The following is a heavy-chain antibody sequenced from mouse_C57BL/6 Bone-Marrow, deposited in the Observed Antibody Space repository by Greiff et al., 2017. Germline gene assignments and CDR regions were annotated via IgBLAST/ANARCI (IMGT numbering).Heavy chain of an antibody. CDR3: ARGYDYDYAMDF. V-gene: IGHV1-39*01. CDR1: GYSFTDYT. D-gene: IGHD2-4*01. CDR2: INPNYGTT. Sequence: VQLMQSGPALVKPGASVKISCKASGYSFTDYTMNWVNQSNGKSLEWIGVINPNYGTTSYNQKFKGKATLTVDQSSSTAYMQLNSLTSEYAVIYYCARGYDYDYAMDFGGEGTSVTVSS. J-gene: IGHJ4*01.